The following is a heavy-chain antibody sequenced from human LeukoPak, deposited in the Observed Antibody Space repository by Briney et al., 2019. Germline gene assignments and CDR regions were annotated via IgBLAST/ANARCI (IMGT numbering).Heavy chain of an antibody. D-gene: IGHD3-16*01. CDR1: GYSISSGYY. CDR3: ARGGVLKSVDY. Sequence: SETLSLTCTVSGYSISSGYYWGWIRQPPGKGLEWIGIIYNSGSTNYNPSLKSRVTISVDTSKNQFSLKLSSVTAADTAVYYCARGGVLKSVDYWGQGTLVAVSS. V-gene: IGHV4-38-2*02. CDR2: IYNSGST. J-gene: IGHJ4*02.